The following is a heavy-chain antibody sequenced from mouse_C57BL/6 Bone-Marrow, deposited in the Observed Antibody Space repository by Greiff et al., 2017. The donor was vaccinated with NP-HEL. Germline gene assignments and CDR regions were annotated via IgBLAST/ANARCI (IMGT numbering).Heavy chain of an antibody. CDR1: GYTFTDYD. J-gene: IGHJ2*01. CDR3: TRFYYYGSSFYFDY. CDR2: IDPETGGT. D-gene: IGHD1-1*01. Sequence: VKLMESGAELVRPGASVTLSCKASGYTFTDYDMHWVKQTPVHGLEWIGAIDPETGGTAYNQKFKGKAILTADKSSSTAYMELRSLTSEDSAVYYCTRFYYYGSSFYFDYWGQGTTLTVSS. V-gene: IGHV1-15*01.